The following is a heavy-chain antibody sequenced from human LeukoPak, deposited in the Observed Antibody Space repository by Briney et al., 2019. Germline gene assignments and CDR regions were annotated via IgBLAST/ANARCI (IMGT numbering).Heavy chain of an antibody. D-gene: IGHD3-10*01. CDR2: IYYSGST. V-gene: IGHV4-30-4*01. CDR3: ASGATMFRGVILAFAFDI. CDR1: GGSISSGDYY. J-gene: IGHJ3*02. Sequence: PSETLSLTCTVSGGSISSGDYYWSWIRQPPGKGLEWIGYIYYSGSTYYNPSLKSRVTISVDTSKNQISLRLNSVTAADTAVYYCASGATMFRGVILAFAFDIWGRGTMVTVSS.